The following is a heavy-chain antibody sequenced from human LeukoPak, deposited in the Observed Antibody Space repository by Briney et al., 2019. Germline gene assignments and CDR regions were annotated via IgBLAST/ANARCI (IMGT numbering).Heavy chain of an antibody. Sequence: SETLSLTCTVSGGSISSYYWSWIRQPAGKGLEWIGRIYTSGSTNYNPSLKSRVTMSVDTSKNQLSLKLSSVTAADTAVYYCARDWGNYYDSSGYLVGYWYFDLWGRGTLVTVSS. J-gene: IGHJ2*01. CDR2: IYTSGST. CDR1: GGSISSYY. V-gene: IGHV4-4*07. CDR3: ARDWGNYYDSSGYLVGYWYFDL. D-gene: IGHD3-22*01.